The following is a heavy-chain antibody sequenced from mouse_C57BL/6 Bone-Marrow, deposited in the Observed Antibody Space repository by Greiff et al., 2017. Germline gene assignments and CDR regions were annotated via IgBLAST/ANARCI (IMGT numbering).Heavy chain of an antibody. J-gene: IGHJ2*01. V-gene: IGHV5-9-1*02. CDR1: GFTFSSYS. CDR2: ISSGGDYS. CDR3: TREEDYFDY. Sequence: EVQRVESGEGLVKPGGSLKLSCAASGFTFSSYSMSWVRQTPEKRLEWVAYISSGGDYSYYADTVKGRFTISRDNARNTLYLQLSSLKSEDTAMYYCTREEDYFDYWGQGTALTVSS.